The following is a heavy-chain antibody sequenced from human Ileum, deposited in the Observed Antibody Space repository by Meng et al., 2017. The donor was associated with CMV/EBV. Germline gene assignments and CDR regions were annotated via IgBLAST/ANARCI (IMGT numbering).Heavy chain of an antibody. V-gene: IGHV1-8*03. D-gene: IGHD2-2*01. CDR2: MNPNSGNT. CDR3: ARALIIEYQLPEGSSRIVPITNGMDV. CDR1: GYTFTSYD. J-gene: IGHJ6*02. Sequence: ASVKVSCKASGYTFTSYDINWVRQATGQGLEWMGWMNPNSGNTGYAQKFQGRVTITRNTSISTAYMELSSLRSEDTAVYYCARALIIEYQLPEGSSRIVPITNGMDVWGQGTTVTVSS.